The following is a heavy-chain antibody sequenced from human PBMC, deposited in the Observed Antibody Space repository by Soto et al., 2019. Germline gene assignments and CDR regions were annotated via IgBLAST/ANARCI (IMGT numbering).Heavy chain of an antibody. CDR2: INNKADNYAT. Sequence: HPGGSLRLSCAASGFTFSASTIHWVRQASGKGLEWVGRINNKADNYATAYAASVKGRSSVSRDDSKNTAYLQMTSLKAEDTAMYYCASHSRYDWGQVYWGQGTLVTVSS. J-gene: IGHJ4*02. CDR1: GFTFSAST. V-gene: IGHV3-73*01. D-gene: IGHD5-12*01. CDR3: ASHSRYDWGQVY.